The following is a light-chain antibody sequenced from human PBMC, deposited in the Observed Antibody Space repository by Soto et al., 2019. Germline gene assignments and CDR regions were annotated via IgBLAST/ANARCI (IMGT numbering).Light chain of an antibody. CDR1: SSDVGGYNY. J-gene: IGLJ1*01. Sequence: QSALTQPASVSGSPGQSITISCTGTSSDVGGYNYVSWYQQHPGKAPKLMIYDVSTRPSGVSNRFSGSKSGNTASLTISGLQAEDEAAYYCSSYTSSSTLRVFGTGTKVTVL. CDR3: SSYTSSSTLRV. V-gene: IGLV2-14*01. CDR2: DVS.